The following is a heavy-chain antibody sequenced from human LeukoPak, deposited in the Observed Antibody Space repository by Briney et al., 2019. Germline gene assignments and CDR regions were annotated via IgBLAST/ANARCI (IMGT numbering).Heavy chain of an antibody. CDR2: INPSGGST. Sequence: WASVKVSCKASGYTFTSYYMHWVRQAPGQGLEWMGIINPSGGSTSYAQKFQGRVTITRDTSTSTVYMELSSLRSEDTAVYYCARDQHVAASTGYYYYYGMDVWGQGTTVTVSS. CDR3: ARDQHVAASTGYYYYYGMDV. V-gene: IGHV1-46*01. J-gene: IGHJ6*02. CDR1: GYTFTSYY. D-gene: IGHD2-15*01.